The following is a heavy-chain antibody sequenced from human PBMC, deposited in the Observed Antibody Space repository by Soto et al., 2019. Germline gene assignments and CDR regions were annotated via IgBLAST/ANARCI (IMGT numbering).Heavy chain of an antibody. CDR2: ISSISSYI. CDR3: ASGRNMVRGFVNYYYGMDV. D-gene: IGHD3-10*01. Sequence: PGGSLRLSCAASGITFSSYAMSWVRQAPGKGLEWVSPISSISSYIYYADSVKGRFTISRDNAKNSLYLQMNSLRAEDTAVYYCASGRNMVRGFVNYYYGMDVWGQGTTVTVSS. CDR1: GITFSSYA. J-gene: IGHJ6*02. V-gene: IGHV3-21*01.